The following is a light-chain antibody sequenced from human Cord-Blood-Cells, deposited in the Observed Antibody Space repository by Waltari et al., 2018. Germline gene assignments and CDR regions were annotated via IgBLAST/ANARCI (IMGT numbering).Light chain of an antibody. J-gene: IGLJ2*01. V-gene: IGLV2-14*01. CDR2: DVS. CDR3: SSYTSSSSVV. Sequence: QSALTQPASVSGSPGQSITISCTGTSSDVGGYNYVSWYQQHPGKAHKLMIYDVSKRPSGFSNRFSGSKSGNTASLTISGLQAEDEADYYCSSYTSSSSVVFGGGTKLTVL. CDR1: SSDVGGYNY.